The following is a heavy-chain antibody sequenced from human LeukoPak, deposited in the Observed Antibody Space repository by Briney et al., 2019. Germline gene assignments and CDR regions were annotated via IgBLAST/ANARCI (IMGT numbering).Heavy chain of an antibody. Sequence: GGSLRLSCAASGFTFSNYAMGWVRQAPGEGLEWVSAISDSGAGTYYADSVKGRFTISRDNSKNTLYLQMNSLRAEDTAVYYCVYYDSSGYYTDPFDYWGQGTLVTVSS. CDR1: GFTFSNYA. CDR3: VYYDSSGYYTDPFDY. D-gene: IGHD3-22*01. J-gene: IGHJ4*02. V-gene: IGHV3-23*01. CDR2: ISDSGAGT.